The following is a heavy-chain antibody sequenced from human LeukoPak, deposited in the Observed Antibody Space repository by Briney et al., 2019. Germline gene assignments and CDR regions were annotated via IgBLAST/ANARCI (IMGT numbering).Heavy chain of an antibody. Sequence: SETLSLTCTVSGGSISSYYWSWIRQPPGKGLEWIGYIYYSGSTNYNPSLKSRVTISVDTSKNQFSLKLSSVTAADTAVYYCARNLVASSRYYYYMDVWGKGTTVTISS. CDR1: GGSISSYY. CDR2: IYYSGST. V-gene: IGHV4-59*01. J-gene: IGHJ6*03. D-gene: IGHD2-15*01. CDR3: ARNLVASSRYYYYMDV.